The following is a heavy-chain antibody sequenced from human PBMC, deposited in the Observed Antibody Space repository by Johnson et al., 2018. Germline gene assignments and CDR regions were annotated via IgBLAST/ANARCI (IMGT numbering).Heavy chain of an antibody. Sequence: VQLLESGPGLVKPSETLSLTCTVSGGSISSYYWSWIRQPPGKGLEWIGYIYYSGSTNYNPSLTSRVTISVDTSKNQFSLKLSSVTAADTAVYYCAGGNRDFQHWGQGTLVTVSS. J-gene: IGHJ1*01. CDR3: AGGNRDFQH. CDR2: IYYSGST. CDR1: GGSISSYY. V-gene: IGHV4-59*01. D-gene: IGHD2/OR15-2a*01.